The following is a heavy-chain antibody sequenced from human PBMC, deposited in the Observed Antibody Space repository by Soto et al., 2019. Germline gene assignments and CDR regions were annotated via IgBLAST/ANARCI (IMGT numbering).Heavy chain of an antibody. D-gene: IGHD2-15*01. J-gene: IGHJ6*02. Sequence: SETLSLTCVFSGGSFSGHYCNWIRQAPGKGLEWIGEINHIGSTNYNTSLKSRVTISGDASKKQFSLKLSSVIAADTAVYYCARRVVYYGMDVWGQGTTVTVSS. CDR1: GGSFSGHY. V-gene: IGHV4-34*01. CDR2: INHIGST. CDR3: ARRVVYYGMDV.